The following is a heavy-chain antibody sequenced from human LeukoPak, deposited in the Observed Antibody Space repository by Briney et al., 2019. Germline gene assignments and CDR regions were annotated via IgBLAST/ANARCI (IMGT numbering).Heavy chain of an antibody. Sequence: TGGSLRLSCTASGFTFGDHAMSWVRQAPGKGLEWVGFIRSKTYGGTTEYAASVKGRFTISRDDSKSIAYLQMNSLKTEDTAVYYCTRGPTQQWLYYGMDVWGQGTTVTVSS. CDR3: TRGPTQQWLYYGMDV. V-gene: IGHV3-49*04. CDR1: GFTFGDHA. J-gene: IGHJ6*02. D-gene: IGHD5-18*01. CDR2: IRSKTYGGTT.